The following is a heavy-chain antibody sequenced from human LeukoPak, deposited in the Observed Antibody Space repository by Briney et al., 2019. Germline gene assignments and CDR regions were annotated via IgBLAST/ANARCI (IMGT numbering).Heavy chain of an antibody. V-gene: IGHV3-66*01. CDR3: ARDSQLLSFAFDY. D-gene: IGHD1-1*01. J-gene: IGHJ4*02. CDR1: GFTVSSNY. Sequence: GGSLRLSCAASGFTVSSNYMSWVRQAPGKGLEWVSVIYSGGSTYYADSVKGRFTVSRDNSKNTLYLQMNSLRAEDTAVYYCARDSQLLSFAFDYWGQGTLVTVSS. CDR2: IYSGGST.